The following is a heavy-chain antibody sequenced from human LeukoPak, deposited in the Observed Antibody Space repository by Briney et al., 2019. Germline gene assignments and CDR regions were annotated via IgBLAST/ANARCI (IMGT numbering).Heavy chain of an antibody. CDR2: ISYDGSYD. J-gene: IGHJ2*01. CDR1: GFTFSIYA. D-gene: IGHD1-1*01. Sequence: PGGSLRLSCAGSGFTFSIYAIHWVRQAPGKGLEWVAVISYDGSYDYYADSVKGRFTISRDNSKNTLYLQMNSLRPEDTAVYYCARPPARYDTDWYFDLWGRGTLVTVSS. CDR3: ARPPARYDTDWYFDL. V-gene: IGHV3-30*01.